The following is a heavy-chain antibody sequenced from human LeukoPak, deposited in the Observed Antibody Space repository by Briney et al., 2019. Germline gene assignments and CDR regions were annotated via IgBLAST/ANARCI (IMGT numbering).Heavy chain of an antibody. V-gene: IGHV1-2*02. CDR2: INPNSGGT. J-gene: IGHJ4*02. D-gene: IGHD6-13*01. CDR3: ARGIAAAGISWEY. CDR1: GYTFTGYY. Sequence: ASVEVSCKASGYTFTGYYMHWVRQAPGQGLEWMGWINPNSGGTNYAQKFQGRVTMTRDTSISTAYMELSRLRSDDTALYYCARGIAAAGISWEYWGQGTLLTVSS.